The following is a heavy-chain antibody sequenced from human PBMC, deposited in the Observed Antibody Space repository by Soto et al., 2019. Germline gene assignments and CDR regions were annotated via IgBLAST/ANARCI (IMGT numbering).Heavy chain of an antibody. D-gene: IGHD3-22*01. CDR3: ARDGAITLRHPFDY. Sequence: SETLSLTCTVSGGSISSGDYYWSWIRQPPGKGLEWIGYIYYSGSTYYNPSLKSRVTISVDTSKNQFSLKLSSVTAADTAVYYCARDGAITLRHPFDYWGQGTLVTVSS. CDR1: GGSISSGDYY. CDR2: IYYSGST. V-gene: IGHV4-30-4*01. J-gene: IGHJ4*02.